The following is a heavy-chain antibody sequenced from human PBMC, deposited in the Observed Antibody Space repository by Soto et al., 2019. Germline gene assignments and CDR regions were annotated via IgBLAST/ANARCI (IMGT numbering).Heavy chain of an antibody. CDR1: GFTFSSFG. V-gene: IGHV3-30*18. CDR3: AKDVRYYYDSSGYYNYGDDAFDI. J-gene: IGHJ3*02. D-gene: IGHD3-22*01. CDR2: ISYDGSNK. Sequence: QVQLVESGGGVVQPGRSLRLSCAASGFTFSSFGMHWVRQAPGKGLDWVAVISYDGSNKYYADSVKGRFTISRDNSKNTLYLQMNSLRAEDTAVYYCAKDVRYYYDSSGYYNYGDDAFDIWGQGTMVTVSS.